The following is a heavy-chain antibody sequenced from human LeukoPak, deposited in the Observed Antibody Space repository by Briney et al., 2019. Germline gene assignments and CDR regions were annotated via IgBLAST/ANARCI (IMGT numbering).Heavy chain of an antibody. CDR3: ARAKADYDTLTGYYHDAFDI. D-gene: IGHD3-9*01. CDR1: GGSISSGDYY. J-gene: IGHJ3*02. Sequence: SETLSLTCTVYGGSISSGDYYWSWIRQPPGKGLERIAYMYYSGSTYYNPSLKSRVTMSVDTSKNQFSLKLSSVTAADTAVYYCARAKADYDTLTGYYHDAFDIWGQGTMVTVSS. V-gene: IGHV4-30-4*01. CDR2: MYYSGST.